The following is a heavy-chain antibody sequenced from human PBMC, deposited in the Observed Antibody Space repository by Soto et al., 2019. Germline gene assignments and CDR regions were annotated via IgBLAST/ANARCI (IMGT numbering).Heavy chain of an antibody. Sequence: GASVKVSCKASGYTFTSYDINWVRQATGQGLEWMGWMNPNSGNTGYAQKFQGRVTMTRNTSISTAYMELSSLRSEDTAVYYCARLRPPHIAARGTNWFDPWGKGTLVTVSS. CDR3: ARLRPPHIAARGTNWFDP. J-gene: IGHJ5*02. D-gene: IGHD6-6*01. CDR1: GYTFTSYD. CDR2: MNPNSGNT. V-gene: IGHV1-8*01.